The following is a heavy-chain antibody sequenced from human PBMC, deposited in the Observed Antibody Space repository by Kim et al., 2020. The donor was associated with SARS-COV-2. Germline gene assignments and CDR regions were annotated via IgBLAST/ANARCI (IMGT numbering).Heavy chain of an antibody. J-gene: IGHJ4*01. V-gene: IGHV3-30*04. CDR2: ISYDGSNK. Sequence: GGSLRLSCAVSGFTFSSYAMHWVRQAPGKGLEWVAVISYDGSNKYYADSVKGRFTISRDNSKNTLYLQMNSLRAEDTAVYYCARDRGLWPAVGRRGTFD. CDR3: ARDRGLWPAVGRRGTFD. CDR1: GFTFSSYA. D-gene: IGHD5-18*01.